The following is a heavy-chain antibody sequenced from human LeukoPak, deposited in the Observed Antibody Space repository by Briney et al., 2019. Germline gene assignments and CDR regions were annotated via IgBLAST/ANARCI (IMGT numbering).Heavy chain of an antibody. V-gene: IGHV4-61*02. J-gene: IGHJ6*02. CDR2: IYTSGST. Sequence: PSQTLSLTCTVSGVSISSGSYYWNWIRQPAGKGLEWIGRIYTSGSTNYNPSLKCRVTISVDTSKNQFSLKLNSVTAADTAVYYCARGQAGDGYDNSGYYYDNYYFGMDVWGQGTTVTVSS. CDR1: GVSISSGSYY. CDR3: ARGQAGDGYDNSGYYYDNYYFGMDV. D-gene: IGHD3-22*01.